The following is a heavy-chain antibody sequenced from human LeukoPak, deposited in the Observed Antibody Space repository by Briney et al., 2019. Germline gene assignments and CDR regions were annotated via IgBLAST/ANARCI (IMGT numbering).Heavy chain of an antibody. J-gene: IGHJ4*02. Sequence: SETLSLTCTVSGASIRGSSYYWAWIRQTPGKGLEWIGSIYYSGSTHYTPSLKSRLTMSVDTSKNQFSLRVSSVTAADTAVYYCARNSSYYNTGGFDYWGQGILVTVSS. D-gene: IGHD3-10*01. V-gene: IGHV4-39*01. CDR3: ARNSSYYNTGGFDY. CDR2: IYYSGST. CDR1: GASIRGSSYY.